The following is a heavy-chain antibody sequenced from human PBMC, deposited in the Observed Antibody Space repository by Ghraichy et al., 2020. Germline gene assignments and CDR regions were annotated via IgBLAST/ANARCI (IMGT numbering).Heavy chain of an antibody. J-gene: IGHJ4*02. D-gene: IGHD1-7*01. CDR2: INPNSGVT. Sequence: ASVKVSCKASGYTFIGYYMHWVRQAPGQGLEWMGWINPNSGVTKYAQNFQGRVTMTRDTSISTAYMELSRLRSDDTAVYYCARDITGTTDDYWGQGTLVTVSS. V-gene: IGHV1-2*02. CDR1: GYTFIGYY. CDR3: ARDITGTTDDY.